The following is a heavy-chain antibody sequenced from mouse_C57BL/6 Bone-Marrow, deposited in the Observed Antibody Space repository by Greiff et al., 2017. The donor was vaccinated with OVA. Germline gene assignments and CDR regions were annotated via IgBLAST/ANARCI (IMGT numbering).Heavy chain of an antibody. CDR2: IYPRSGNT. Sequence: VKLMESGAELARPGASVKLSCKASGYTFTSYGISWVKQRTGQGLEWIGEIYPRSGNTYYNEKFKGKATLTADKSSSTAYMELRSLTSEDSAVYFCELRQLRHFDYWGQGTTLTVSS. V-gene: IGHV1-81*01. J-gene: IGHJ2*01. D-gene: IGHD3-2*02. CDR3: ELRQLRHFDY. CDR1: GYTFTSYG.